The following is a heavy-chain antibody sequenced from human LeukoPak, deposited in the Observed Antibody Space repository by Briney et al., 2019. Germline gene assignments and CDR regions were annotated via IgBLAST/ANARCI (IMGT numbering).Heavy chain of an antibody. V-gene: IGHV3-23*01. J-gene: IGHJ5*02. CDR2: ISNGKT. CDR1: GFPFSSHA. D-gene: IGHD2-15*01. Sequence: GGSLRLSCAASGFPFSSHAVSWVRQPPGKGLEWVAAISNGKTYYADSVRGRFAISRDDSTNTVYLHMNSLRDEDTALYHCVREAGYCAPVCVKTNWFDPWGQGTLVTVSS. CDR3: VREAGYCAPVCVKTNWFDP.